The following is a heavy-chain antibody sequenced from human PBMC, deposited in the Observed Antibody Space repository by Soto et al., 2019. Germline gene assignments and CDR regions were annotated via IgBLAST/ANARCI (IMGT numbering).Heavy chain of an antibody. D-gene: IGHD6-19*01. V-gene: IGHV4-39*01. J-gene: IGHJ1*01. Sequence: SETLSLTCTVSGGSISSSSYYWGWIRQPPGKGLEWIGSIYYSGSTYYNPSLKSRVTISVDTSKNQFSLKLSSVTAADTAVYYCARGWGGYFQHWGQGTLVSVS. CDR1: GGSISSSSYY. CDR2: IYYSGST. CDR3: ARGWGGYFQH.